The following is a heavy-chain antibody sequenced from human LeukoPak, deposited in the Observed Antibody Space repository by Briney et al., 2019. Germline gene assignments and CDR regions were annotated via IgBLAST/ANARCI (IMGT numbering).Heavy chain of an antibody. CDR1: GFTFSSYG. CDR3: AKGSFPEYYYYMDV. CDR2: IRYDESNK. J-gene: IGHJ6*03. Sequence: GGSLRLSRAASGFTFSSYGMHWVRQAPGKGLECVAFIRYDESNKYYADSVKGRFTISRDNSNNTLYLQMNSLRAEDTAVYYCAKGSFPEYYYYMDVWGRGTTVTVSS. V-gene: IGHV3-30*02. D-gene: IGHD3-10*01.